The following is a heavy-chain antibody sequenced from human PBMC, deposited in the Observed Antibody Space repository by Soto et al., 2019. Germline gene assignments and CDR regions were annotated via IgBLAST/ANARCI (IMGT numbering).Heavy chain of an antibody. CDR2: IYSSGSA. J-gene: IGHJ6*02. V-gene: IGHV4-4*07. Sequence: SETLSLTCTVSGGSISPYYWSWIRQPAGKGLEWIGRIYSSGSANYNPSLKSRVTMSVDTSENQFSLELSSLTAADTAIYYCARYHYGDYLGDMDVWGQGTKVTVSS. CDR1: GGSISPYY. CDR3: ARYHYGDYLGDMDV. D-gene: IGHD4-17*01.